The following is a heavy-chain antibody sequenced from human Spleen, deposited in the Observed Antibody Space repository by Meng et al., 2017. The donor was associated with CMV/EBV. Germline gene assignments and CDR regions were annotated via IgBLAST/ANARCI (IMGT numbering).Heavy chain of an antibody. V-gene: IGHV1-18*01. J-gene: IGHJ4*02. D-gene: IGHD7-27*01. CDR3: AGGSSNWGSG. CDR2: VSAYNGNT. CDR1: GYTFSDYG. Sequence: ASVKVSCKASGYTFSDYGISWVRQAPGQGLEWMGWVSAYNGNTNYAQKFQGRVTMTRDTSISTAYMELSRLRSDDTAVYYCAGGSSNWGSGWGQGTLVTVSS.